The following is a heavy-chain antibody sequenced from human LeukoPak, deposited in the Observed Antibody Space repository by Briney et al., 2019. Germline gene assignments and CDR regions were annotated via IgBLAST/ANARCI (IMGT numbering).Heavy chain of an antibody. J-gene: IGHJ3*02. CDR2: ISSSSSYI. CDR1: GFTFSSYS. CDR3: AIYCSSTSCYDAFDI. V-gene: IGHV3-21*01. Sequence: GGSLRLSCAASGFTFSSYSMNWVRQAPGKGLEWVSSISSSSSYIYYADSVKGRFTISRDNAKNSLYLQMNSLRAKDTAVYYCAIYCSSTSCYDAFDIWGQGTMVTVSS. D-gene: IGHD2-2*01.